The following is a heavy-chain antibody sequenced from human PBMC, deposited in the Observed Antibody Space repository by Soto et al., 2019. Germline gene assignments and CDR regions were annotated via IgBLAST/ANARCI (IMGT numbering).Heavy chain of an antibody. CDR3: ARDYFDSSGYYWSSDYYYGMDV. CDR2: IYYSGST. D-gene: IGHD3-22*01. Sequence: SETLSLTCTVSGGSIGSGGYYWSWIRQHPGKGLEWIGYIYYSGSTYYNPSLKSRVTISVDTSKNQFSLKLSSVTAADTAVYYCARDYFDSSGYYWSSDYYYGMDVWGQGTTVTVSS. J-gene: IGHJ6*02. V-gene: IGHV4-31*03. CDR1: GGSIGSGGYY.